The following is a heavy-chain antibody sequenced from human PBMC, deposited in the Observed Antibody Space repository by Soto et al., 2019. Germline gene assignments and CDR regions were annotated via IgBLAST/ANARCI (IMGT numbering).Heavy chain of an antibody. V-gene: IGHV4-4*02. CDR1: GASISSSNW. CDR3: ARDSYYGSGTWWFDP. J-gene: IGHJ5*02. Sequence: QVQLQESGPGLVKPSGTLSLICAVSGASISSSNWWSWVRQPPGKGLEWIGEIYHSGSTNYNPSLNSRVTISVDKSKNQFSLKLNSVTAADTAVYYCARDSYYGSGTWWFDPWGQGTLVTVSS. CDR2: IYHSGST. D-gene: IGHD3-10*01.